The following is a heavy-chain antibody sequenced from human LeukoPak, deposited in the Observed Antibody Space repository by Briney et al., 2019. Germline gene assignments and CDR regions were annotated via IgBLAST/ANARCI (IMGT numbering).Heavy chain of an antibody. CDR2: IYHSGST. CDR3: ARVRYYGMDV. V-gene: IGHV4-30-2*01. Sequence: PQTLSLTCAVSGGSISSGGYSWSWIRQPPGKGLEWIGYIYHSGSTYYNPSLKSRVTISVDRSKNQFSLKLSSVTAADTAVYYCARVRYYGMDVWGQGTTVTVSS. CDR1: GGSISSGGYS. J-gene: IGHJ6*02.